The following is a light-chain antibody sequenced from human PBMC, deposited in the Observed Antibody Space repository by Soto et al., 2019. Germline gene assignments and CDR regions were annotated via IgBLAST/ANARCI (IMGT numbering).Light chain of an antibody. CDR1: QSIRTN. J-gene: IGKJ3*01. CDR2: GAS. Sequence: EIVLTQSPATLSVSAGGTVTLSCRASQSIRTNVALYQQIPGQAPRLLVYGASTRATGVPARSSGSGSGIEFTLTISRLQSEDSAFYYCQQYFNWPLTWTFGPGTKVQIK. CDR3: QQYFNWPLTWT. V-gene: IGKV3-15*01.